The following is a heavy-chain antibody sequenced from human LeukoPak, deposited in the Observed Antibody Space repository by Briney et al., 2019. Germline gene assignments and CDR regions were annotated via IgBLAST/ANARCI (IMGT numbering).Heavy chain of an antibody. CDR2: IFSSGRT. J-gene: IGHJ4*02. Sequence: SETLSLTCTVSADFNSNYYWNWLRQPAGKGLEWIGRIFSSGRTDYNPSLQSRVSLSLDMSKNQFSLMLTSVTAADTAIYYCARDGNLVRGVIRRGHFDYWGQGILVTVSS. CDR3: ARDGNLVRGVIRRGHFDY. CDR1: ADFNSNYY. V-gene: IGHV4-4*07. D-gene: IGHD3-10*01.